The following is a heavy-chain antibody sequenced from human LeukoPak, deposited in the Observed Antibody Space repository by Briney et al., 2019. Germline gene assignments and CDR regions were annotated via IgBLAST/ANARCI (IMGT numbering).Heavy chain of an antibody. V-gene: IGHV3-30*02. CDR3: AKLIEQQLPYFDY. Sequence: GGSLRLSCAASGFTFSSYGMHWVRQAPGKGLEWVAFIRYDGSNKYYADSVKGRFTISRDNSKNTLYLQMNSLRAEDTAVCYCAKLIEQQLPYFDYWGQGTLVTVSS. D-gene: IGHD6-13*01. CDR1: GFTFSSYG. J-gene: IGHJ4*02. CDR2: IRYDGSNK.